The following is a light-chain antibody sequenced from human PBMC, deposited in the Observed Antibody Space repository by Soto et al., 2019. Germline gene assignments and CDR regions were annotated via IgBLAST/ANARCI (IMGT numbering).Light chain of an antibody. V-gene: IGLV1-40*01. CDR3: QSYDSNLSSYV. J-gene: IGLJ1*01. Sequence: QSALTQPPSVSGAPGQRVTISCTGSSSNIGSTYDVHRYQQLPGTAPKLLISANNNRPSGVPDRFSGSKSGTTASLAITGLQAEDEADYYCQSYDSNLSSYVFGAGTKVTVL. CDR1: SSNIGSTYD. CDR2: ANN.